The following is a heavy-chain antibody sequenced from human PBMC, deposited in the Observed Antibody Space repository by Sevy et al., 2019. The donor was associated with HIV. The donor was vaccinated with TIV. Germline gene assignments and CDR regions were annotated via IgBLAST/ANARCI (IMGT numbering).Heavy chain of an antibody. Sequence: GGSLRLSCTASGFTFGDYAMSWFRQAPGKGLEWVGFIRSKAYGGKTEYAASVKGRFTISRDDSKCIAYLQMNSLKTEDTAVYYCTSSRSRDGYNRIVLDAFDIWGQGTMVTVSS. CDR3: TSSRSRDGYNRIVLDAFDI. CDR1: GFTFGDYA. CDR2: IRSKAYGGKT. J-gene: IGHJ3*02. D-gene: IGHD5-12*01. V-gene: IGHV3-49*03.